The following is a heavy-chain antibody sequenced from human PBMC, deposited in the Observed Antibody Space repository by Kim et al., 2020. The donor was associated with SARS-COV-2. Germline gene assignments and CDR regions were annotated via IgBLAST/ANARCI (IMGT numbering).Heavy chain of an antibody. D-gene: IGHD2-21*02. CDR2: IYTSGST. CDR3: ARASGPPTAYCGGDCYAIYYYYGMDV. V-gene: IGHV4-61*02. J-gene: IGHJ6*02. CDR1: GGSISSGSYY. Sequence: SETLSLTCTVSGGSISSGSYYWSWIRQPAGKGLEWIGRIYTSGSTNYNPSLKSRVTISVDTSKNQFSLKLSSVTAADTAVYYCARASGPPTAYCGGDCYAIYYYYGMDVWGQGTTVTVSS.